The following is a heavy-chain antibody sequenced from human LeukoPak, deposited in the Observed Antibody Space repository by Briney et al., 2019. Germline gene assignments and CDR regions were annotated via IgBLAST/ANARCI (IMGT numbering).Heavy chain of an antibody. D-gene: IGHD1-14*01. CDR2: IYYSGST. V-gene: IGHV4-39*07. CDR1: GGSISSSSSY. Sequence: SETLSLTCTVSGGSISSSSSYWGWIRQPPGKGLEWIGSIYYSGSTYYNPSLKSRVTISVDTSKNQFSLKLSSVTAADTAVYYCARGRYKNLSWFHPWGQGTLVTVSS. CDR3: ARGRYKNLSWFHP. J-gene: IGHJ5*02.